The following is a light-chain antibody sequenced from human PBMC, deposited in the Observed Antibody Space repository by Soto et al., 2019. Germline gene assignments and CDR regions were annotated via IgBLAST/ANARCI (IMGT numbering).Light chain of an antibody. CDR2: SXI. V-gene: IGLV1-44*01. J-gene: IGLJ1*01. Sequence: QSVLTKPPSASGTPGQRVTISCSGSSSNIGSNTVNWYQQLPGTAPKLLIYSXIQXPSGVPDRFSGSKSGTSASLAISGLQSEDEADYYCAAWDDSLNGYVFGTGTKVTVL. CDR3: AAWDDSLNGYV. CDR1: SSNIGSNT.